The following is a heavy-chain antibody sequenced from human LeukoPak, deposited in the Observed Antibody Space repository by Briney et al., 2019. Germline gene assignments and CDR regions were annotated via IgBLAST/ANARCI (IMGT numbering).Heavy chain of an antibody. CDR1: GFTFGSYA. V-gene: IGHV3-23*01. CDR2: ISGSGGST. CDR3: AKDLSSGWPYSFDY. D-gene: IGHD6-19*01. Sequence: GGSLRLSCAASGFTFGSYAMNWVRQAPGKGLEWVSAISGSGGSTYYADSVKGRFTISRDNSKNTLYLQMNSLRAEDTAVYYCAKDLSSGWPYSFDYWGQGTLVTVSS. J-gene: IGHJ4*02.